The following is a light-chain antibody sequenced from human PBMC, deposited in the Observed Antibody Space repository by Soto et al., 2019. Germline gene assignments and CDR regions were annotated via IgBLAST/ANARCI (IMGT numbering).Light chain of an antibody. Sequence: DIQMTQSPSPLSASVGDRITITCRPSQSISSWLAWYQQKPGKAPKLLIYKASSLESGVPSRFSGSGSGTEFTLTISSLQPDDFATYYCQHYNYYSPWTFGQGTKVDI. CDR2: KAS. CDR1: QSISSW. J-gene: IGKJ1*01. CDR3: QHYNYYSPWT. V-gene: IGKV1-5*03.